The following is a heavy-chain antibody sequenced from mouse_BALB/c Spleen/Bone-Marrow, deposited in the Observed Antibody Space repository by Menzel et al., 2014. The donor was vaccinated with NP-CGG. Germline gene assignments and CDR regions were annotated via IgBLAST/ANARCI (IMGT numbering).Heavy chain of an antibody. CDR1: GFNIKDTY. D-gene: IGHD1-1*01. V-gene: IGHV14-3*02. CDR3: ARYYHGFYFDY. J-gene: IGHJ2*01. CDR2: IDPANGNT. Sequence: DVHLVESGAELVKPGASVKLSCTASGFNIKDTYMHWVKQRPEQGLEWIGRIDPANGNTKYDPKFQGKATITADTSSNTAYLQLSSLTSEDTAVYYCARYYHGFYFDYWGQGTTLTVSS.